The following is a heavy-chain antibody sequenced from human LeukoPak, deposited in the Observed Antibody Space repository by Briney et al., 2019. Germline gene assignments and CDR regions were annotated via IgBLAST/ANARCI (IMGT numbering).Heavy chain of an antibody. Sequence: PVGSLRLSCAASGFTFSSNYMSWVRQAPGKGLEWVSVIYSGGSTYYADSVKGRFTISRDNSKNTLYLQMNSLRAEDTAVYYCARMTTVTTFDYWGQGTLVTVSS. CDR3: ARMTTVTTFDY. J-gene: IGHJ4*02. D-gene: IGHD4-17*01. CDR1: GFTFSSNY. CDR2: IYSGGST. V-gene: IGHV3-53*01.